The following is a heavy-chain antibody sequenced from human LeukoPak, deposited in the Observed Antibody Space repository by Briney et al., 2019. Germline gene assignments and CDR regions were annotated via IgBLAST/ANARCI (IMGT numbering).Heavy chain of an antibody. CDR2: IYPGDSDT. Sequence: GESLKISCKGSGYSFANYWIAWVRQMPGKGLECMGIIYPGDSDTRYSLSFQGQVTVSADMSISTAYLQWSSLKASDTAMYYCARRYSGYDYYFDYWGQGTLVTVSS. J-gene: IGHJ4*02. CDR3: ARRYSGYDYYFDY. V-gene: IGHV5-51*01. CDR1: GYSFANYW. D-gene: IGHD5-12*01.